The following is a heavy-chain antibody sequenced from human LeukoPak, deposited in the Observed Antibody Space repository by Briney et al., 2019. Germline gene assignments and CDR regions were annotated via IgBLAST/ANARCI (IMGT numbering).Heavy chain of an antibody. CDR2: ISYDGSKK. V-gene: IGHV3-30*19. Sequence: GGSLRLSCAASRFTFSYYDLHWVRQAPGKGLEWVAFISYDGSKKYYGDSVKGRFTISRDNSKNTLSLQMDSLRAEDTALYFCARGRGGGLDVWGQGTMDTVSS. CDR3: ARGRGGGLDV. CDR1: RFTFSYYD. J-gene: IGHJ3*01. D-gene: IGHD2-15*01.